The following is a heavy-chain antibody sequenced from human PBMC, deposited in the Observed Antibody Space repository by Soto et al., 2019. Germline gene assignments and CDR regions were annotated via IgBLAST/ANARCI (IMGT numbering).Heavy chain of an antibody. CDR2: ISSSSSYA. CDR1: GFTFSDYY. D-gene: IGHD2-2*01. V-gene: IGHV3-11*06. Sequence: GGSLRLSCAASGFTFSDYYMSWIRQAPGKGLEWVSYISSSSSYANYADSVKGRFTISRDNAKNSLYLQMNSLRAEDTAVYYFARTVVPSSWFDSCGQGTLVTFSS. J-gene: IGHJ5*01. CDR3: ARTVVPSSWFDS.